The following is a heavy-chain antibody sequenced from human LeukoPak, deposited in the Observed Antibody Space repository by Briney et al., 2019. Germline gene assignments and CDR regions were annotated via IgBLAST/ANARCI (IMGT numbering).Heavy chain of an antibody. V-gene: IGHV4-4*07. CDR2: ICSSGST. J-gene: IGHJ5*02. Sequence: SETLSLTCTVSGVSVSNYCWTWIRQPAGKGLEWTGRICSSGSTIYNPSLKSRVTMSLDMSNNQFSLKLTSVTAADTAIYYCARDRGSDGSGQFDLWGQGILVTVSS. CDR1: GVSVSNYC. CDR3: ARDRGSDGSGQFDL. D-gene: IGHD3-10*01.